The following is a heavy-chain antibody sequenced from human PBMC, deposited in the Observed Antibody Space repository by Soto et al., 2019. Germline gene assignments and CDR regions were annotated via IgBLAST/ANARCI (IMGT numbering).Heavy chain of an antibody. V-gene: IGHV1-69*02. Sequence: QVQLVQSGAEVKKPGSSVKVSCKASGGTFSSYTINWVRQAPGQGLEWMGRIIPILGIANYAQKFQGRVTITADKSTSTAYMELSSLRSEDTAVYYCARGLGDYEDYFDYWGQGTLVTVSS. D-gene: IGHD4-17*01. J-gene: IGHJ4*02. CDR2: IIPILGIA. CDR3: ARGLGDYEDYFDY. CDR1: GGTFSSYT.